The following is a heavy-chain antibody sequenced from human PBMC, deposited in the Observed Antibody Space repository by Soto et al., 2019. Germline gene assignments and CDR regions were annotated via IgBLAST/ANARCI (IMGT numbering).Heavy chain of an antibody. Sequence: ASVKVSCKASGYSFTTYDISWLRQAPGQGLEWMGRISPYNGNTNYAQNFQDRVTMTADTSSSTAYMELRGLRSDDTAIYYCARGKQGYYGLDVWGQGTTVTVSS. CDR1: GYSFTTYD. CDR3: ARGKQGYYGLDV. CDR2: ISPYNGNT. D-gene: IGHD6-13*01. J-gene: IGHJ6*02. V-gene: IGHV1-18*04.